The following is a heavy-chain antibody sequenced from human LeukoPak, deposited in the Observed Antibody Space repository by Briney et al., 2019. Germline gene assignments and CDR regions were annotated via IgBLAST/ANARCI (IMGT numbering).Heavy chain of an antibody. J-gene: IGHJ4*02. CDR1: GFTFSSYA. V-gene: IGHV3-23*01. CDR2: ISGSGGST. CDR3: AKDFVFWSGSLPAHDY. Sequence: GGSLRLSCADSGFTFSSYAMSWVRQAPGKGLEWVSAISGSGGSTYYADSVKGRFTISRDNSKNTLYLQMNSLRAEDTAVYYCAKDFVFWSGSLPAHDYWGQGTLVTVSS. D-gene: IGHD3-3*01.